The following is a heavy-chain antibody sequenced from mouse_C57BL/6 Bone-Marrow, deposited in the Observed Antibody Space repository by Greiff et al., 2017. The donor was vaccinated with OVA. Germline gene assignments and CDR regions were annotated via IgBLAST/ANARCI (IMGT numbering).Heavy chain of an antibody. CDR2: IYPGNGDT. Sequence: QVQLKESGAELVRPGASVKMSCKASGYTFTSYNMHWVKQTPRQGLEWIGAIYPGNGDTSYNQKFKGKATLTVDKPSSTAYMQLSSLTSEDSAVYFCAREEVYYGSSYAMDYWGQGTSVTVSS. CDR3: AREEVYYGSSYAMDY. J-gene: IGHJ4*01. D-gene: IGHD1-1*01. V-gene: IGHV1-12*01. CDR1: GYTFTSYN.